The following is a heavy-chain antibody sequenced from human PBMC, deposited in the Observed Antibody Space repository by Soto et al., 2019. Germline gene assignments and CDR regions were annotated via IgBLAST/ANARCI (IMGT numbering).Heavy chain of an antibody. CDR1: GGTFSSYA. Sequence: VSSVKVSCKASGGTFSSYAISWVRQAPGQGLEWMGGIIPICGTANYAQKFQGRVTITEDKSTSTAYMELSSMRSEDTPVYYCARAKGITMIVGYAFDIWGQGTMVTVSS. CDR2: IIPICGTA. V-gene: IGHV1-69*06. CDR3: ARAKGITMIVGYAFDI. J-gene: IGHJ3*02. D-gene: IGHD3-22*01.